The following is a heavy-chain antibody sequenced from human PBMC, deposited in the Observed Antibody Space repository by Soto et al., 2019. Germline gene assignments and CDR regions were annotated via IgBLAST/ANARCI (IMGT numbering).Heavy chain of an antibody. CDR1: GFTFSSYG. D-gene: IGHD3-3*01. J-gene: IGHJ6*03. CDR2: IWYDGSNK. CDR3: ARDRKYYDFWSGYSGVESYYMDV. V-gene: IGHV3-33*01. Sequence: GGSLRLSCAASGFTFSSYGMHWVRQAPGKGLEWVAVIWYDGSNKYYADSVKGRFTISRDNSKNTLYLQMNSLRAEDTAVYYCARDRKYYDFWSGYSGVESYYMDVWGKGTTVTVSS.